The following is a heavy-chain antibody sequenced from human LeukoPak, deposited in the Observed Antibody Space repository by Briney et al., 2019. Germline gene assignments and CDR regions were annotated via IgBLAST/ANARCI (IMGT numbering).Heavy chain of an antibody. CDR2: IYPGDSET. D-gene: IGHD1-26*01. CDR1: GYRFTNYW. CDR3: ARRRDLYSGSYYPFDY. V-gene: IGHV5-51*01. Sequence: GESLKISCKGSGYRFTNYWIGWVRQMPGKGLEWMGIIYPGDSETRYSPSFQGQVTISADKSISTAYLQWSSLRASDTAMYYCARRRDLYSGSYYPFDYWGQGTLVTVSS. J-gene: IGHJ4*02.